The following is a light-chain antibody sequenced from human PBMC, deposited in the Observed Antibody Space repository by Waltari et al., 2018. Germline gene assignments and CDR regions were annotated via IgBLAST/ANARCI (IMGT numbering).Light chain of an antibody. Sequence: DIVMTQSPDSLAVSLGERATINCKSSQSVFHNSNNKNYLAWFQQKAGQPPKLLVYWASTRQSGVPDRFSGSGTETDFTLTISGLQAEDVAVYYCQQYFSGPYTSGQGTRLEIK. CDR3: QQYFSGPYT. CDR2: WAS. CDR1: QSVFHNSNNKNY. V-gene: IGKV4-1*01. J-gene: IGKJ2*01.